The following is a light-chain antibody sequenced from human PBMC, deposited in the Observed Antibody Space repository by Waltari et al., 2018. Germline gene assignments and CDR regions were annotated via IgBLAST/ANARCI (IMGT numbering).Light chain of an antibody. CDR2: GAT. V-gene: IGKV1-39*01. Sequence: DIQMTQSPSSLSASVGAKVTITCRASQSLSEYLNWYQQKPGKAPKLLIYGATSLQSGVPSRFSGSGSETDFTLSITSLQPEDSATYYCQQSYTFGGGTKVEIK. CDR1: QSLSEY. CDR3: QQSYT. J-gene: IGKJ4*01.